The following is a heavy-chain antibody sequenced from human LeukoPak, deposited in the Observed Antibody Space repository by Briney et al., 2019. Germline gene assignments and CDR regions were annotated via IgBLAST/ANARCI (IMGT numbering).Heavy chain of an antibody. V-gene: IGHV3-23*01. CDR3: AKDAPLGYCSGTSCFDAFDI. CDR2: ISDRGDST. D-gene: IGHD2-2*01. J-gene: IGHJ3*02. CDR1: GFTFSSYG. Sequence: GGSLRLSCAASGFTFSSYGMSWVRQAPGEGLEWVSAISDRGDSTYYADSVKGRFTVSRDNSKNTLYLQMNSLRAEDTAVYYCAKDAPLGYCSGTSCFDAFDIWGQGTMVTVSS.